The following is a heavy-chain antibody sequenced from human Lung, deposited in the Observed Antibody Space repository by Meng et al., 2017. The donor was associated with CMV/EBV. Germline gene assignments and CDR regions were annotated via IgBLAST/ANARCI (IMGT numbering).Heavy chain of an antibody. Sequence: SETLSLXCAVYGGSFGGYYWTWIRQPPRKGLVWFGEIDHSGSTNYNPSLKSRVAISVDTSKGQFSLRLSSVTAADTAIYHCARGGGYCSGTSCYNDYWGQGXLVXVSS. CDR3: ARGGGYCSGTSCYNDY. D-gene: IGHD2-2*02. J-gene: IGHJ4*02. V-gene: IGHV4-34*01. CDR1: GGSFGGYY. CDR2: IDHSGST.